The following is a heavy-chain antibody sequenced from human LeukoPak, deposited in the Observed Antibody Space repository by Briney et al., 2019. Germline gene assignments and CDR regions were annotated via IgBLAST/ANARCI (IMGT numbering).Heavy chain of an antibody. CDR1: GFTFSSYN. CDR2: ISSSSSTI. V-gene: IGHV3-48*04. D-gene: IGHD2-15*01. CDR3: ARSRYSALVVVAAPLPDY. Sequence: GGSLRLSCAASGFTFSSYNMNWVRQAPGKGLEWVSYISSSSSTIYYADSVKGRFTISRDNAKSSLYLQMNSLRAEDTAVYYCARSRYSALVVVAAPLPDYWGQGTLVTVSS. J-gene: IGHJ4*02.